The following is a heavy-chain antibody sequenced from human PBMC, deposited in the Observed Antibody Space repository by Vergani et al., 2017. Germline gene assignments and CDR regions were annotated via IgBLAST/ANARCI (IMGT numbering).Heavy chain of an antibody. CDR3: AKDVDEDYYDSSGYYLE. D-gene: IGHD3-22*01. J-gene: IGHJ4*02. CDR2: ISYDGSNK. Sequence: QVQLVESGGGVVQPGRSLRLSCAASGFTFSSYGMHWVRQAPGKGLEWVAVISYDGSNKYYADSVKGRFTISRDNSKNTLYLQMNSLRAEDTAVYYCAKDVDEDYYDSSGYYLEWGQGTLVTVSS. V-gene: IGHV3-33*05. CDR1: GFTFSSYG.